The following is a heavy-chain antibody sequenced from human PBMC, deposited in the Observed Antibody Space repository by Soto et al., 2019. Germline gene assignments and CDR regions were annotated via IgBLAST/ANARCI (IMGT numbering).Heavy chain of an antibody. CDR1: GDTFTSYY. V-gene: IGHV1-46*01. CDR3: ERGRLPNGKGQLWFAP. J-gene: IGHJ5*02. CDR2: INPSGGST. D-gene: IGHD4-17*01. Sequence: GASVKVSCKASGDTFTSYYMHWVRQAPGQVLEWMGIINPSGGSTSYAQKFQGRVTMTRDTSTSTVYMELSSLRSEDTAVYYCERGRLPNGKGQLWFAPWGQGTLVTVSS.